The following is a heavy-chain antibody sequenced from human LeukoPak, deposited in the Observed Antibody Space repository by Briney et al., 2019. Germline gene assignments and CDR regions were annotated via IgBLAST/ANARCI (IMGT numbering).Heavy chain of an antibody. D-gene: IGHD3-3*01. CDR3: ARHLRYDFWSGYLPEWGYYFDY. CDR2: IYYSGST. Sequence: PSETLSLTCTVSGGSISSSSYYWGWIRQPPGKGLEWIGSIYYSGSTYYNPSLKSRVTISVDTSKNQFSLKLSSVTAADTAVYYCARHLRYDFWSGYLPEWGYYFDYWGQGTLVTVSS. J-gene: IGHJ4*02. CDR1: GGSISSSSYY. V-gene: IGHV4-39*01.